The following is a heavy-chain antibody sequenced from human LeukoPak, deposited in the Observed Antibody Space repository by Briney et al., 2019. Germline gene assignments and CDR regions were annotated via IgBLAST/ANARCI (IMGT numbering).Heavy chain of an antibody. J-gene: IGHJ3*02. D-gene: IGHD3-22*01. CDR3: AKSIPYYYDSSGFDAFDI. CDR2: IRYDGSNK. V-gene: IGHV3-30*02. Sequence: GGSLRLSCAASGFTFSSYAMHWVRQAPGKGLEWVTFIRYDGSNKYYADSVKGRFTISRDNSKNTLYLQMNSLRAEDTAVYYCAKSIPYYYDSSGFDAFDIWGRGTMVTVSS. CDR1: GFTFSSYA.